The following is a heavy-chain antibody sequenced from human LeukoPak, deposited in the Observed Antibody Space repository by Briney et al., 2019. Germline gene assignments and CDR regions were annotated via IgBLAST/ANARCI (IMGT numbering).Heavy chain of an antibody. CDR1: GXTFSSYA. V-gene: IGHV3-30-3*01. Sequence: PGGSLRLSCAASGXTFSSYAMHWVRQAPGKGLEWVAVISYDGSNKYYADSVKGRFTISRDNSKNTLYLQMNSLRAEDTAVYYCARDYGSGKDVDYWGQGTLVTVSS. D-gene: IGHD3-10*01. CDR3: ARDYGSGKDVDY. J-gene: IGHJ4*02. CDR2: ISYDGSNK.